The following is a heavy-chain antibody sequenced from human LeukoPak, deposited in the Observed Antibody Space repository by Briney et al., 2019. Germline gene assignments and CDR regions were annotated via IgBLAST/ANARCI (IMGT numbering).Heavy chain of an antibody. Sequence: SETLSLTCAVYGGSFSGYYWSWIRQPPGKGLEWIGEINHSGSTNYNPSLKSRVTISVDTSKNQFSLKLSSVTVADTAVYYCASLMTFDYWGQGTLVTVSS. V-gene: IGHV4-34*01. CDR1: GGSFSGYY. D-gene: IGHD3-16*01. CDR2: INHSGST. J-gene: IGHJ4*02. CDR3: ASLMTFDY.